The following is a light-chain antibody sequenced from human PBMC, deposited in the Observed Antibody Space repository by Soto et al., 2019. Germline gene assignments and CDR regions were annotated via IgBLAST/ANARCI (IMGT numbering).Light chain of an antibody. V-gene: IGLV2-11*01. CDR1: SSDVGGYNY. J-gene: IGLJ1*01. CDR2: DVN. Sequence: QSALTQPRSVSGSPGQSVTISCTGTSSDVGGYNYVSWYQQHPGKAPKLMIYDVNKRPSGVPDRFSGSKSGNTASLTISGLQAEDEADYYCSSYAGTYTDVFGTGTKVTVL. CDR3: SSYAGTYTDV.